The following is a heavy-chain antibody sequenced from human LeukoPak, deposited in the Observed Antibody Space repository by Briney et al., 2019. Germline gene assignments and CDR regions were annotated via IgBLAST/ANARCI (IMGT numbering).Heavy chain of an antibody. CDR3: ASGYYYDSSGYYWVPDY. D-gene: IGHD3-22*01. CDR2: ISAYNGNT. V-gene: IGHV1-18*01. J-gene: IGHJ4*02. Sequence: ASVKVSCKASGYTFTSYGISWVRQAPGQGLEWMGWISAYNGNTNYAQKLQGRVTMTIDTSTSTAYMELRSLRSDDTAVYYCASGYYYDSSGYYWVPDYWGQGTLVTVSS. CDR1: GYTFTSYG.